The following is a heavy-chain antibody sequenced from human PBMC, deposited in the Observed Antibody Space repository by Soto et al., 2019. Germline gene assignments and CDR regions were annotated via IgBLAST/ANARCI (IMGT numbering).Heavy chain of an antibody. CDR2: IYHGGTT. Sequence: SETLSLTCTVSGYSLSSGSYWEWIRQPPGKGPEWIACIYHGGTTFYNPSLKSRITISVDTSNNQFWLKLTSVTAADTAVYYCARVHFLVEAGSALNYGAQGTLDTVSS. CDR3: ARVHFLVEAGSALNY. D-gene: IGHD6-13*01. J-gene: IGHJ4*01. V-gene: IGHV4-38-2*02. CDR1: GYSLSSGSY.